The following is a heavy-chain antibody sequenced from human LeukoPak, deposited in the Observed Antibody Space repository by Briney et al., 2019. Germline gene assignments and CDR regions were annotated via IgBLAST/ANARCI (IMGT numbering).Heavy chain of an antibody. CDR2: IDFSGSTI. Sequence: GWSLTLSCAASGFTFSSYSMNWVRQDPGEGLEWVSYIDFSGSTIYDADSVKGRFTIARDNARNSLSLQMISRRAEDTAVYYCARGFGVAYYYYSMDVGGKGTTVTISS. D-gene: IGHD3-3*01. CDR1: GFTFSSYS. CDR3: ARGFGVAYYYYSMDV. V-gene: IGHV3-48*04. J-gene: IGHJ6*03.